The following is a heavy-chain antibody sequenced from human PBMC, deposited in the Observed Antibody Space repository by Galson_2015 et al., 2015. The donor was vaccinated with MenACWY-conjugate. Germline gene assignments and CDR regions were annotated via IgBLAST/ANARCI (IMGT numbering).Heavy chain of an antibody. Sequence: SVKVSCKASGYTFTSYGISWVRQAPGQGLEWMGWISAYNGNTNYAQKLQGRVTMTTDTSTSTAYMELRSLRSDDTAVYYCARDRYYYGSGNLFDYWGQGTLVTVSS. V-gene: IGHV1-18*01. J-gene: IGHJ4*02. CDR2: ISAYNGNT. D-gene: IGHD3-10*01. CDR3: ARDRYYYGSGNLFDY. CDR1: GYTFTSYG.